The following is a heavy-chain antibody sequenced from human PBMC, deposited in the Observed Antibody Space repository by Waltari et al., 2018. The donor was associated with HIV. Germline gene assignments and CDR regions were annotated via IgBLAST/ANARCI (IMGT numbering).Heavy chain of an antibody. CDR2: IHTYPVNT. CDR1: GFSFTRYG. CDR3: VRDLSPMGKSGWYDS. Sequence: QVRLVQSGAEVKKPGASVKVSCKASGFSFTRYGFSWVRQAPGQGLEWMGWIHTYPVNTDSAENFQGRVTMTRDTFTNTIYLELRTLKSDDSAIYFCVRDLSPMGKSGWYDSWGQGTVVTVSS. V-gene: IGHV1-18*04. D-gene: IGHD6-19*01. J-gene: IGHJ1*01.